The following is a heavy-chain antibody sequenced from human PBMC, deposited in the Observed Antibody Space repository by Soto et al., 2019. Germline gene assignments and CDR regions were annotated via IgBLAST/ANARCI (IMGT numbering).Heavy chain of an antibody. J-gene: IGHJ2*01. Sequence: ASVKGCWQTSGYTFTDYDINWVRQATGQGLEWMGWGSPDSGNSGYAQQFQGRVTMTSDTSISTVYMELSNLRSEDTAMYYCEVTTGYWGR. V-gene: IGHV1-8*01. CDR1: GYTFTDYD. CDR3: EVTTGY. CDR2: GSPDSGNS. D-gene: IGHD3-9*01.